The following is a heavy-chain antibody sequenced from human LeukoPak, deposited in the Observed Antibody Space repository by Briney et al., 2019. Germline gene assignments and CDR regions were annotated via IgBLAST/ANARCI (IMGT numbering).Heavy chain of an antibody. J-gene: IGHJ4*02. CDR3: ARLRGWFGELSFDY. V-gene: IGHV4-34*01. CDR2: INHSGST. D-gene: IGHD3-10*01. CDR1: GGSFSGYY. Sequence: SETLSLTCAVYGGSFSGYYWSWIRQPPGEGLEWIGEINHSGSTNYNPSLKSRVTISVDTSKNQFSLKLSSVTAADTAVYYCARLRGWFGELSFDYWGQGTLVTVSS.